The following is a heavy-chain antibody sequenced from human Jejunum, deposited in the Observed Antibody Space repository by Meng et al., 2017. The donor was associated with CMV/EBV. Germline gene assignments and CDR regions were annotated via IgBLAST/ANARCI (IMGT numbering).Heavy chain of an antibody. Sequence: LACEASGFPFGAYYMTWVRQAPGKGLEWVSYITGSGDIIYYADSVKGRFTISRDNAKSSLYLEINSLRAEDTAVYYCARGNYGFDYWGQGTLVTVSS. CDR1: GFPFGAYY. V-gene: IGHV3-11*01. CDR2: ITGSGDII. CDR3: ARGNYGFDY. D-gene: IGHD4-17*01. J-gene: IGHJ4*02.